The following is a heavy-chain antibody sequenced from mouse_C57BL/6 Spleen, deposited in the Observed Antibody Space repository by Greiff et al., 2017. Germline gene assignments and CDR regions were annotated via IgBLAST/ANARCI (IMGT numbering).Heavy chain of an antibody. Sequence: QVQLQQPGAELVKPGASVKLSCTASGYTFTSYWMHWVKQRPGQGLEWIGMIHPNSGSTNYNEKFKSKATLTVDKSSSTAYMQLSSLTSEDSAVYYCARQVPLYAMDYWGQGTSVTVAS. CDR1: GYTFTSYW. CDR3: ARQVPLYAMDY. CDR2: IHPNSGST. J-gene: IGHJ4*01. D-gene: IGHD2-14*01. V-gene: IGHV1-64*01.